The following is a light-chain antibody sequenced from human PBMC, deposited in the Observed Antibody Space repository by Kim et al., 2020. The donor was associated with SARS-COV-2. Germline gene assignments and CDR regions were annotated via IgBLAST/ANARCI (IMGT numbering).Light chain of an antibody. J-gene: IGLJ2*01. CDR1: KLGDKY. CDR3: QAWDSSTVV. V-gene: IGLV3-1*01. Sequence: SYELTRPPSVSVSPGQTASITCPGDKLGDKYACWYQQKPGQSPVLAIYQDSKRPSGIPERFSGSNSGNTATLTISGTQAMDEADYYCQAWDSSTVVFGGG. CDR2: QDS.